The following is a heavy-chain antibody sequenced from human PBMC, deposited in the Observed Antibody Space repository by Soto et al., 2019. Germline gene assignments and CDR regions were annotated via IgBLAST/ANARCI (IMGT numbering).Heavy chain of an antibody. CDR3: ARDSPSGHYGSGSYGYYYYYGMDV. J-gene: IGHJ6*02. D-gene: IGHD3-10*01. Sequence: ASVKVSCKASGYTFTGYYMHWVRQAPGQGLEWMGWINPNSGGTNYAQKFQGWVTMTRDTSISTAYMELSRLRSDDTAVYYCARDSPSGHYGSGSYGYYYYYGMDVWGQGTTVTVSS. CDR1: GYTFTGYY. CDR2: INPNSGGT. V-gene: IGHV1-2*04.